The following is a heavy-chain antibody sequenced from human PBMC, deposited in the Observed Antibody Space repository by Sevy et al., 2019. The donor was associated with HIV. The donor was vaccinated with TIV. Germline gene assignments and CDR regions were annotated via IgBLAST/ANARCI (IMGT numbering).Heavy chain of an antibody. CDR3: AKDIIRGCDGVNCYSYYYYFYGLDV. D-gene: IGHD2-21*01. J-gene: IGHJ6*02. CDR1: GFPFNDHA. V-gene: IGHV3-9*01. CDR2: ISWNSRNI. Sequence: GGSLRLSCAASGFPFNDHAMHWVRQVPGKGLEWVSGISWNSRNIGYADSVKGRFTISRDNARNFVYVEMNSLRPEDTAFYYWAKDIIRGCDGVNCYSYYYYFYGLDVWGQGTTVTVSS.